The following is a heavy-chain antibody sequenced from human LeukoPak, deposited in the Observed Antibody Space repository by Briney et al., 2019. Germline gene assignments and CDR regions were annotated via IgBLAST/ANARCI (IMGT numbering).Heavy chain of an antibody. Sequence: GGSLRLSCSASGFTFSNYGMSWVRQAPGKGLQYVSAITSSGGSTNYADSVKGRFTISRDNSKNTLYLQMSSLRAEDTAVYYCVKGPTCDYWGQGTLVTVSS. CDR1: GFTFSNYG. J-gene: IGHJ4*02. CDR2: ITSSGGST. V-gene: IGHV3-64D*06. CDR3: VKGPTCDY.